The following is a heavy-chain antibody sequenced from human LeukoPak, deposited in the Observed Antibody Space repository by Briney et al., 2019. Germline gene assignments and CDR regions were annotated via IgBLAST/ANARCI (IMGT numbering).Heavy chain of an antibody. CDR3: ARESYGSGSYLFGY. V-gene: IGHV1-2*04. CDR2: INPNSGGT. J-gene: IGHJ4*02. CDR1: GYTFTSYA. Sequence: ASVKVSCKASGYTFTSYAMHWVRQAPGQRLEWMGWINPNSGGTNYAQKFQGWVTMTRDTSISTAYMELSRLRSDDTAVYYCARESYGSGSYLFGYWGQGTLVSVSS. D-gene: IGHD3-10*01.